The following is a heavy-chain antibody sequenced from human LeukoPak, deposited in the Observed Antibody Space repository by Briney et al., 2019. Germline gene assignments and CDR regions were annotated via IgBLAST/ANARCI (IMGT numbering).Heavy chain of an antibody. CDR2: IWYDGSIK. D-gene: IGHD2/OR15-2a*01. CDR1: GFTFSRYG. J-gene: IGHJ4*02. CDR3: AKADEMNMDY. Sequence: GGSLRLSCAASGFTFSRYGMHWVCQAPGKGLEWVAVIWYDGSIKYYADSVKGRFTISKDNSKNTLYLQMNSLRAEDTAVYYCAKADEMNMDYWGQGTLVTVSS. V-gene: IGHV3-33*06.